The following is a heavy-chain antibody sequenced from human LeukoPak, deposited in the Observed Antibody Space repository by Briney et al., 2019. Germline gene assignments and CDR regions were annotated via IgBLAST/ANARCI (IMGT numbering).Heavy chain of an antibody. D-gene: IGHD1-26*01. CDR1: GFTFSDHY. V-gene: IGHV3-72*01. Sequence: GGSLRLSCAASGFTFSDHYMDWVRQAPGKGLEWVGLTRNKANSYTTEYAASVKGRFTISRDDSNNSLHLQMNSLKTDDTAVYYFARSGRSGSYSSDFDYWGQGTLVTVSS. CDR3: ARSGRSGSYSSDFDY. CDR2: TRNKANSYTT. J-gene: IGHJ4*02.